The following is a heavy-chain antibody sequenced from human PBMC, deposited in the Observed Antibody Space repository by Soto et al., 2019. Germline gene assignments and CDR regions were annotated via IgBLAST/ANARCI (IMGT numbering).Heavy chain of an antibody. J-gene: IGHJ6*02. CDR3: ARDPHGDYGMDV. CDR1: GGSISSGGYS. D-gene: IGHD4-17*01. Sequence: PSETLSLTCAVSGGSISSGGYSWSWIRQPPGKGLEWIGCIYHSGSTYYNPSLKSRVTISVDRSKNQFSLKLSSVTAADTAVYYCARDPHGDYGMDVWGQGTTVTVSS. CDR2: IYHSGST. V-gene: IGHV4-30-2*01.